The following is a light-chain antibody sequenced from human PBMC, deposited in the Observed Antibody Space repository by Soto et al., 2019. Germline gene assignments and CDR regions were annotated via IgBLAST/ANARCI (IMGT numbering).Light chain of an antibody. CDR1: QSVSSN. V-gene: IGKV3-15*01. CDR3: QQYNNGPPYT. CDR2: GAS. J-gene: IGKJ2*01. Sequence: EILMTQSPATLSVSPGERATLSCMARQSVSSNVAWYQQKPGQAPRLLIYGASTSATGIPARFSGSGSGTEFTLTISSLQSDDFAGYYCQQYNNGPPYTFGQGTKLEIK.